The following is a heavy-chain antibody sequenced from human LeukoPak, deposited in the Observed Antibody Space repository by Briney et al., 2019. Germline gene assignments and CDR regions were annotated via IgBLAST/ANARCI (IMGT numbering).Heavy chain of an antibody. V-gene: IGHV3-43*02. CDR3: AKDIIDGSGSYFNRNPLFDC. J-gene: IGHJ4*02. CDR1: GFTFDDYA. CDR2: ISGDGGST. Sequence: TGGSLRLSCAASGFTFDDYAMHWVRQAPGKGLEWVSLISGDGGSTYYADSVKGRFTISRDNSKNSLYLQMNSLRTEDTALYYCAKDIIDGSGSYFNRNPLFDCWGQGTLVTVSS. D-gene: IGHD3-10*01.